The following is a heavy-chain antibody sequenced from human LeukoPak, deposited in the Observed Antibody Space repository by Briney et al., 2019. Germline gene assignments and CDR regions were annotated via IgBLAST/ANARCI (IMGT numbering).Heavy chain of an antibody. CDR3: AKDHQWLATHLFDY. J-gene: IGHJ4*02. Sequence: PGGSLRLSCAASGFTFSSYAMHWVRQAPGKGLEWVAVISYDGSNKYYADSVKGRFTISRDNFKSTLYLQMNSLRAEDTAVYYCAKDHQWLATHLFDYWGQGTLVTVSS. CDR2: ISYDGSNK. V-gene: IGHV3-30-3*01. CDR1: GFTFSSYA. D-gene: IGHD6-19*01.